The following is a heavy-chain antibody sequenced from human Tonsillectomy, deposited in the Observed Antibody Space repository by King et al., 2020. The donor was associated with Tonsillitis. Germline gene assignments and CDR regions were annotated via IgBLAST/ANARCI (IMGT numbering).Heavy chain of an antibody. Sequence: VQLVESGGGLVQPGGSLRLSCAGSGFTFRSHAMNWVRQAPGKGLEWISYITSKGSTIYYADSVKGRFTISRDNAKNSLYLQMNSLRAEDTAMYFCARDQEDYCSGVSCKNLDYWGQGTLVTVSS. J-gene: IGHJ4*02. CDR2: ITSKGSTI. D-gene: IGHD2-15*01. V-gene: IGHV3-48*04. CDR3: ARDQEDYCSGVSCKNLDY. CDR1: GFTFRSHA.